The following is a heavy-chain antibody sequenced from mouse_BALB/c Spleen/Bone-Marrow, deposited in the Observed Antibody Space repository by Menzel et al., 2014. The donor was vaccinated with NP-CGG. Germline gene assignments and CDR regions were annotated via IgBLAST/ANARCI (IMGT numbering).Heavy chain of an antibody. J-gene: IGHJ4*01. CDR1: GFAFSSYD. Sequence: EVKLEESGGGLVKPGGSLKLSCAASGFAFSSYDMSWVRRTPEKRLEWVAYISSGGGSTYYPDTVKGRFTISRDNAKNTLYLQMSSLKSEDTAMYYCARHEDGYYDAMDYWGQGTSVTVSS. CDR2: ISSGGGST. D-gene: IGHD2-3*01. V-gene: IGHV5-12-1*01. CDR3: ARHEDGYYDAMDY.